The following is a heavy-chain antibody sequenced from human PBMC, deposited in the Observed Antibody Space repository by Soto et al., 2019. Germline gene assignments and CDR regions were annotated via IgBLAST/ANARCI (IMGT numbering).Heavy chain of an antibody. Sequence: QVQLVQSGAEVKKPGASVKVSCKTSGYTFSNYGINWVRQAPGQGLEWMGWISAYNGNTNFAQKLQGRVSLTTDTSTTTAYMELRSLTSDDTVVYYCARDLVPGYTGYSDYWGQGTLVTVSS. CDR3: ARDLVPGYTGYSDY. V-gene: IGHV1-18*01. D-gene: IGHD5-12*01. J-gene: IGHJ4*02. CDR2: ISAYNGNT. CDR1: GYTFSNYG.